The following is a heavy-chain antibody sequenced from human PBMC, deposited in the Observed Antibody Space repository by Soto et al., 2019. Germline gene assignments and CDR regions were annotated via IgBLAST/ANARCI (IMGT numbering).Heavy chain of an antibody. V-gene: IGHV3-30*18. CDR1: GFTFSSYG. J-gene: IGHJ6*02. CDR3: AKVRAARPQYYYYGMDV. CDR2: ISYDGSNK. Sequence: QVQLVESGGGVVQPGRSLRLSCAASGFTFSSYGMHWVRQAPGEGLEWVAVISYDGSNKYYADSVKGRFTISRDNSKNTLYLQMNSLRAEDTAVYYCAKVRAARPQYYYYGMDVWGQGTTVTVSS. D-gene: IGHD6-6*01.